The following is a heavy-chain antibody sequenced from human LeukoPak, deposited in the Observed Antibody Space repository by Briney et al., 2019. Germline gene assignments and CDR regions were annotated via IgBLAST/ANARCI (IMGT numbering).Heavy chain of an antibody. CDR2: IYYSGST. CDR1: NGSISSGSYY. V-gene: IGHV4-39*02. CDR3: ARERSYGFLRGRYYYMDV. J-gene: IGHJ6*03. Sequence: SETLSLTCTVSNGSISSGSYYWGWIRQPPGKGLEWIGSIYYSGSTYYNPSLKSRVTISVDTSKNQFSLKLSSVTAADTAVYYCARERSYGFLRGRYYYMDVWGKGTTVTVSS. D-gene: IGHD5-18*01.